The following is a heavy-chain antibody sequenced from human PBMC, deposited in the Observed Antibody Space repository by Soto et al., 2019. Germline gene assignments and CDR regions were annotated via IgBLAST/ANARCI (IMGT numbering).Heavy chain of an antibody. V-gene: IGHV4-34*01. CDR3: ARRRGYSYGSVDWFDP. J-gene: IGHJ5*02. CDR2: INHSGST. Sequence: PSETLSLTCAVYGGSFSGYYWSWIRQPPGKGLEWIGEINHSGSTNYNPSLKSRVTISVDTSKNQFSLKLSSVTAADTAVYYCARRRGYSYGSVDWFDPWGQGTLVTVS. D-gene: IGHD5-18*01. CDR1: GGSFSGYY.